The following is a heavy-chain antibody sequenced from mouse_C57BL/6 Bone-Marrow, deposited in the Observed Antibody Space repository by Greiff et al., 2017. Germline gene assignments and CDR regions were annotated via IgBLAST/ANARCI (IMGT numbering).Heavy chain of an antibody. V-gene: IGHV2-9-1*01. J-gene: IGHJ4*01. Sequence: VKLVESGPGLVAPSQSLSITCTVSGFSLTSYAISWVRQPPGKGLEWLGVIWTGGGTNYNSALKSRLSISKDNSKSQVFLKMNSLQTDDTARYYCARNYGNYYYAMDYWGQGTSVTVSS. CDR2: IWTGGGT. CDR1: GFSLTSYA. CDR3: ARNYGNYYYAMDY. D-gene: IGHD2-1*01.